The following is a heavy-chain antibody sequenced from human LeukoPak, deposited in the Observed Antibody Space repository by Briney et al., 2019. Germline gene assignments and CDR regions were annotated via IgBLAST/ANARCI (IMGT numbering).Heavy chain of an antibody. CDR2: ISDGGSRT. V-gene: IGHV3-23*01. J-gene: IGHJ4*02. CDR3: AKDARRSSGWYFFDH. Sequence: GGSLRLSCAASGFVFSSQDMGWVRQAPGKGLEWVSAISDGGSRTYYADSVKGRFTISRDNSKNTLHLQMNSLRAEDTAVYYCAKDARRSSGWYFFDHWGQGTLVTVSP. D-gene: IGHD6-19*01. CDR1: GFVFSSQD.